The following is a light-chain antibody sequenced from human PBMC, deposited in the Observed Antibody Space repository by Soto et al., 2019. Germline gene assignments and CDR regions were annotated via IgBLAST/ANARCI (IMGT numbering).Light chain of an antibody. CDR3: PSYANNRGFV. CDR1: SSNIGADYD. Sequence: QSVLTQPPSVSGAPGQTVTLSCIGSSSNIGADYDVPWYQQLPGTAPKLLIYGNITRHSGVPDRFSGSKSGASAALAISGLQAEDEALYYCPSYANNRGFVFGTGTQLTVL. CDR2: GNI. V-gene: IGLV1-40*03. J-gene: IGLJ1*01.